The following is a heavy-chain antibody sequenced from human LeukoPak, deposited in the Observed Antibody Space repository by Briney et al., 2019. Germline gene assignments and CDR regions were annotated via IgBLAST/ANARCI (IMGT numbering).Heavy chain of an antibody. Sequence: GGSLRLSCAASGFTFSSYAMSWVRQAPGKGLEWVSAISGSGGSTYYADSVKGRFTISRDNSKNTLYLQMNSLRAEDTVVYYCAGRGYYDILTGGFDYWGQGTLVTVSS. J-gene: IGHJ4*02. D-gene: IGHD3-9*01. CDR2: ISGSGGST. CDR1: GFTFSSYA. CDR3: AGRGYYDILTGGFDY. V-gene: IGHV3-23*01.